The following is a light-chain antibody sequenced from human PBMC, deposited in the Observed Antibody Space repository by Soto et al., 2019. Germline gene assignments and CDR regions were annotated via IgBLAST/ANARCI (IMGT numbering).Light chain of an antibody. Sequence: DIQMTQSPSSLSASVGDRVTITCRASQGIRNDLGWYQQKPGRAPKRLIYDASNLQTGVPSRFSGSGSGTEFTLTITSVQPDDFATYYCQHYNSYGTFGQGTKVDIK. J-gene: IGKJ1*01. CDR2: DAS. V-gene: IGKV1-17*01. CDR3: QHYNSYGT. CDR1: QGIRND.